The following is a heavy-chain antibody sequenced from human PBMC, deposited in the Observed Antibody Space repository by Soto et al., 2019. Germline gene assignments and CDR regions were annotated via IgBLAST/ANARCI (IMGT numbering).Heavy chain of an antibody. V-gene: IGHV3-30*18. Sequence: QVQLVESGGGVVQPGRSLRLSCAASGFTFSSYGMHWVRQAPGKGLEWVAVITYDGSNKYYADSVKGRFTISRDNSKNTLYLQMTSLRAEETAVYYCAKDARRRIHYCGMDVWGQGTTVTVSS. CDR1: GFTFSSYG. CDR2: ITYDGSNK. CDR3: AKDARRRIHYCGMDV. J-gene: IGHJ6*02. D-gene: IGHD1-1*01.